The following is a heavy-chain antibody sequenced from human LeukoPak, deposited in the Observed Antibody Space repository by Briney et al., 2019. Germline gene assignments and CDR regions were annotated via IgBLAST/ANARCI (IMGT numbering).Heavy chain of an antibody. V-gene: IGHV4-34*01. CDR1: GGSFSGYY. J-gene: IGHJ4*02. Sequence: SETLSLTCAVYGGSFSGYYWSWIRQPPGKGLEWIGEINHSGSTNYNPSLKSRVTISVDTSKNQFSLKLSSVTAADTAVYYRARVGYYYGSGSPHWGQGTLVTVSS. CDR3: ARVGYYYGSGSPH. D-gene: IGHD3-10*01. CDR2: INHSGST.